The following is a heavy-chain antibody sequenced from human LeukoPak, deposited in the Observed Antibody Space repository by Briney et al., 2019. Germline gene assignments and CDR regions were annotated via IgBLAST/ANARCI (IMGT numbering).Heavy chain of an antibody. CDR1: GFTFRKYG. V-gene: IGHV3-30*02. CDR2: IRYDGSNK. Sequence: GGSLRLSCAASGFTFRKYGMHWVGPAPAKGLEGVAFIRYDGSNKYYIDSVKGRFPISRDNSKNTLSLQMNSLRAEDTAVYYCAKDLASKWELRPFDYWGQGTLVTVCS. D-gene: IGHD1-26*01. J-gene: IGHJ4*02. CDR3: AKDLASKWELRPFDY.